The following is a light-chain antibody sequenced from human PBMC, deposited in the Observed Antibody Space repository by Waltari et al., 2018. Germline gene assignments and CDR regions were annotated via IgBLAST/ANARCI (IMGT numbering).Light chain of an antibody. Sequence: FMLTQPHSVSESPAKTVTIPCTRSSGPIARYYAPWYQKRTASAPAKVIYDDDLITSGVPDRCSGYIDSSSNSASLTMSGLKTEEEADYYCQSYDDTTNQVFGGGTKLTVL. CDR2: DDD. J-gene: IGLJ2*01. CDR1: SGPIARYY. V-gene: IGLV6-57*04. CDR3: QSYDDTTNQV.